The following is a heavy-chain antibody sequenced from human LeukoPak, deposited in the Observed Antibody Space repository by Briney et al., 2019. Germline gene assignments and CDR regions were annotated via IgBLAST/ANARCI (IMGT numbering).Heavy chain of an antibody. J-gene: IGHJ5*02. V-gene: IGHV3-74*01. CDR1: GFTLNSYW. CDR2: INSDGSST. CDR3: AREGQQPRGVRWFDP. Sequence: QSGGSLRLPCAASGFTLNSYWMHWVRQAPGKGLVWVSRINSDGSSTSYADSVKGRFTISRDNAKNTLYLQMNSLRAEDTAVYYCAREGQQPRGVRWFDPWGQGTLVTVSS. D-gene: IGHD3-10*01.